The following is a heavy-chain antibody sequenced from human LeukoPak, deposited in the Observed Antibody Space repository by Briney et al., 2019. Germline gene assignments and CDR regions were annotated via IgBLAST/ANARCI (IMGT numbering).Heavy chain of an antibody. CDR1: GFTFSSYE. D-gene: IGHD6-19*01. V-gene: IGHV3-21*01. Sequence: GGSLRLSCAASGFTFSSYEMNWVRQAPGKGLEWVSSISSSSSYIYYADSVKGRFTISRDNAKNSLYLQMNSLRAEDTAVYYCARGVAGTGDYWGQGTLVTVSS. J-gene: IGHJ4*02. CDR3: ARGVAGTGDY. CDR2: ISSSSSYI.